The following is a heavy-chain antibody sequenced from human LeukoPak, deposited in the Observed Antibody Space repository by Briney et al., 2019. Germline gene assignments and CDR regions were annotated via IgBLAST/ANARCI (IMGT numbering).Heavy chain of an antibody. CDR1: GFTFSSYG. D-gene: IGHD3-3*01. V-gene: IGHV3-23*01. CDR3: AREFTIFGVVPTPVTNYFDY. CDR2: VSATGYTT. J-gene: IGHJ4*02. Sequence: GGSLRLSCVASGFTFSSYGMSWVRQAPGKGLEWVSYVSATGYTTNYADSVKGRFTMSRDNSKNTLYLQMNSLRAEDTAVYYCAREFTIFGVVPTPVTNYFDYWGQGTLVTVSS.